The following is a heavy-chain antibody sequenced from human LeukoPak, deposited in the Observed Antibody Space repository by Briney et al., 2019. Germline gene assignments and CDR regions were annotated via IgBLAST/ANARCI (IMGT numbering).Heavy chain of an antibody. V-gene: IGHV1-2*06. CDR2: INPNSGGT. J-gene: IGHJ4*02. CDR1: GYTFTSYY. Sequence: ASVKVSCKASGYTFTSYYMHWVRQAPGQGLEWMGRINPNSGGTNYAQKFQGRVAMTRDTSISTAYMELSRLRSDDTAVYYCARDKYSRSAGDYWGQGTLVTVSS. CDR3: ARDKYSRSAGDY. D-gene: IGHD5-18*01.